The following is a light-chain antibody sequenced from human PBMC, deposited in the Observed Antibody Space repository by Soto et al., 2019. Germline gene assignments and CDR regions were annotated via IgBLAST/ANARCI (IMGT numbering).Light chain of an antibody. J-gene: IGKJ5*01. CDR2: DAS. V-gene: IGKV1-5*01. CDR3: QQLNTLPFT. CDR1: QSISSW. Sequence: DIHMTQSPSTLSAFVGDRVTITCRASQSISSWLAWYQQKPGKAPKLLIYDASNLQSGVPSRFSGSGSGTEFTLTISGLLPEDFATYHCQQLNTLPFTFGQGTRLEIK.